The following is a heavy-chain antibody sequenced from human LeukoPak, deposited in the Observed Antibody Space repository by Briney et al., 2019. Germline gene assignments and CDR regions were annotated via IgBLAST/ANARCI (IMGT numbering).Heavy chain of an antibody. CDR2: MNPNSGNT. V-gene: IGHV1-8*03. Sequence: ASVKVSCKASGYTFTSYDINWVRQATGQGLEWMGWMNPNSGNTGYAQKFQGRVTITRNTSISTAYMELSSLRSEDTAVYYCARAILWFGELFGNYYYYMDVWGKGTTVTVSS. CDR3: ARAILWFGELFGNYYYYMDV. CDR1: GYTFTSYD. J-gene: IGHJ6*03. D-gene: IGHD3-10*01.